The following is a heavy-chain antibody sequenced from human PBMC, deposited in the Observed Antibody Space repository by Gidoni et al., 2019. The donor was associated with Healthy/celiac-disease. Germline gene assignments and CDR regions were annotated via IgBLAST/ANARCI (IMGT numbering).Heavy chain of an antibody. D-gene: IGHD4-17*01. CDR2: INHSGST. Sequence: QVQLQQWGAGLLKPSETLSLTCAVYGGSFSGYYWSWIRQPPGKGLEWIGEINHSGSTNYNPSLKSRVTISVDTSKNQFSLKLSSVTAADTAVYYCARSRAVTTPLSKTPYYYYYMDVWGKGTTVTVSS. CDR1: GGSFSGYY. J-gene: IGHJ6*03. V-gene: IGHV4-34*01. CDR3: ARSRAVTTPLSKTPYYYYYMDV.